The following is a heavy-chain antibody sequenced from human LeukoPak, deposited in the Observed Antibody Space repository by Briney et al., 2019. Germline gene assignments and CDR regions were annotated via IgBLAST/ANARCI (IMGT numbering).Heavy chain of an antibody. V-gene: IGHV3-11*04. J-gene: IGHJ1*01. Sequence: SGGSLRLSCAASGFTFSDYYMSWIRQAPGKGLEWVSYISSSGSNIYYADSVKGRFTISRDNAKNSLYLQMNSLRAEDTAVYYCASGIVVVTAAEYFQHWGQGTLVTVSS. CDR1: GFTFSDYY. D-gene: IGHD2-21*02. CDR2: ISSSGSNI. CDR3: ASGIVVVTAAEYFQH.